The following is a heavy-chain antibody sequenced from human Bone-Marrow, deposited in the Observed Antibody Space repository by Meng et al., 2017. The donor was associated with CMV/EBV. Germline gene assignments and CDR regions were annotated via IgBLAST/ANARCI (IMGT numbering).Heavy chain of an antibody. J-gene: IGHJ6*02. CDR2: ISAYNGNT. Sequence: ASVKVSCKASGYTFTSYGISWVRQAPGQGLEWMGWISAYNGNTNYAQKLQGRVTMTTDTSTSTAYMELRSLRSDDTAVYYCARYDSNPYGSYSAFAFLGQGTTVTVSS. D-gene: IGHD3-22*01. V-gene: IGHV1-18*01. CDR1: GYTFTSYG. CDR3: ARYDSNPYGSYSAFAF.